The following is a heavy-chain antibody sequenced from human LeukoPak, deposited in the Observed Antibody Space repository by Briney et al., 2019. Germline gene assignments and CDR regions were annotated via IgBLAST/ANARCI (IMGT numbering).Heavy chain of an antibody. D-gene: IGHD6-19*01. CDR1: GFTFSSYS. CDR2: ISSSSSYI. Sequence: GGSLRLSCAASGFTFSSYSMNWVRQAPGKGLEWVSSISSSSSYIYYADSVKGRFTISRDNAKNSLYLQMNSLRAEDTAVYYCARDVPAPGYSSGPDAFDIWGQGTMVTVSS. J-gene: IGHJ3*02. V-gene: IGHV3-21*01. CDR3: ARDVPAPGYSSGPDAFDI.